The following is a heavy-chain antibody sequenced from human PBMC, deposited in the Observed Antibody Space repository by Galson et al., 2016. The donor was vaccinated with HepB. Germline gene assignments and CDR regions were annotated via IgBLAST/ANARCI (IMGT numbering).Heavy chain of an antibody. CDR1: GFTFSSYG. CDR2: IWYDGSNK. CDR3: AKEVVATIKGLGFDY. V-gene: IGHV3-33*06. Sequence: SLRLSCAASGFTFSSYGMHWVRQAPGKGLEWVAVIWYDGSNKYYADSVKGRFTISRDNSKNTLYLQMNSLRAEDTAVYYCAKEVVATIKGLGFDYWGQGTLVTVSS. D-gene: IGHD5-12*01. J-gene: IGHJ4*02.